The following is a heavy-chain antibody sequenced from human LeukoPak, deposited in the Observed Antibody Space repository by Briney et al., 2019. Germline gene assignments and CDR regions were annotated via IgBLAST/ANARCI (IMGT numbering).Heavy chain of an antibody. CDR2: IYHSGSI. CDR1: GYSISNGYF. J-gene: IGHJ4*02. Sequence: SETLSLTCTVSGYSISNGYFWGWIRQPPGKGLECIGTIYHSGSIYYNPSLKGRVTISVDTSKNQFSLKLNSLTAADTAVYYCARAIRTGLGIGSFDGWGQGTLVTVSS. CDR3: ARAIRTGLGIGSFDG. D-gene: IGHD7-27*01. V-gene: IGHV4-38-2*02.